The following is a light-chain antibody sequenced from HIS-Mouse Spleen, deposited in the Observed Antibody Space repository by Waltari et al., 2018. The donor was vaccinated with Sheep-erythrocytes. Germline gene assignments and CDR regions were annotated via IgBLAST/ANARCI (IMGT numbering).Light chain of an antibody. CDR1: SSDVGGYNY. J-gene: IGLJ1*01. CDR2: AVS. V-gene: IGLV2-11*01. CDR3: CSDAGSYNHV. Sequence: QSALTQPRSVSGSPGQSVTISCTGTSSDVGGYNYVSWYQQHPGKAPKLMIYAVSKRPSGVPYRFSGSKSGNTASLTISGLQAEDEADYYCCSDAGSYNHVFATGTKVTVL.